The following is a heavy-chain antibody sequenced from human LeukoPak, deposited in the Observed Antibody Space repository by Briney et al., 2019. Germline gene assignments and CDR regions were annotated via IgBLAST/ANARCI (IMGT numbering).Heavy chain of an antibody. CDR3: ARSHYVWGGSQSAYGFDP. J-gene: IGHJ5*02. V-gene: IGHV4-59*01. D-gene: IGHD3-16*01. CDR2: IYYSGST. Sequence: SETLSLTCTVSGGSISSYYWTWIRQPPGKGLELIGYIYYSGSTNYNPSLKSRVTISVDTSKNQFSLKLSSVTAADTAVYYCARSHYVWGGSQSAYGFDPWGQGTLVTVSS. CDR1: GGSISSYY.